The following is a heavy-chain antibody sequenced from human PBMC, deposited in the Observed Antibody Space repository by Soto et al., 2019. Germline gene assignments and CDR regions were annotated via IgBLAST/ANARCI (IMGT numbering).Heavy chain of an antibody. CDR1: GGSISSYY. Sequence: PSETLSLTCTVSGGSISSYYWSWIRQPPGKGLEWIGYVYYSGNTNYNPSLKSRVTISIDTSKNQFSLKLSSVTAADTAVYYCAREVVGAHDAFDIWGQGTMVTVSS. J-gene: IGHJ3*02. CDR2: VYYSGNT. CDR3: AREVVGAHDAFDI. V-gene: IGHV4-59*01. D-gene: IGHD1-26*01.